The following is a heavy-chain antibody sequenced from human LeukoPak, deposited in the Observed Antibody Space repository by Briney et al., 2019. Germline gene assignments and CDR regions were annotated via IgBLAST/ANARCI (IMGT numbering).Heavy chain of an antibody. CDR1: GFTFTIYA. D-gene: IGHD4-11*01. V-gene: IGHV3-23*01. CDR2: IVGSGGGGAT. CDR3: ARDYPPLKRTVQYGDFFGY. J-gene: IGHJ4*02. Sequence: GGSLRLSCAASGFTFTIYAMSWVRQAPGKGLEWVSGIVGSGGGGATYYADPVKGRFTISRDNSKNTLYLQMNSLRGEDTAVYYCARDYPPLKRTVQYGDFFGYWGQGTLVTVSS.